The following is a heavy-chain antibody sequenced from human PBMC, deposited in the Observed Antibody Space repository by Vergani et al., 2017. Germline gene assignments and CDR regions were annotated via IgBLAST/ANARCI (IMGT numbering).Heavy chain of an antibody. CDR3: ARHTTYTDS. CDR1: EYSFGNYW. Sequence: EVELVQSGPEMRKQGESLKISCKGSEYSFGNYWIGWVRQMPGKGLEWMGIIYLAESDTRYSPSFQGQVTISADKSISTAFLQWDSLKASDTALYYCARHTTYTDSWGQGTLVTVSS. J-gene: IGHJ4*02. V-gene: IGHV5-51*01. CDR2: IYLAESDT. D-gene: IGHD1-1*01.